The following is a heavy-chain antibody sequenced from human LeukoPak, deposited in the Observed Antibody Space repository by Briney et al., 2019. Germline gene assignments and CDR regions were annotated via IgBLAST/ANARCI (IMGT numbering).Heavy chain of an antibody. CDR1: GFTFSSYA. V-gene: IGHV3-30-3*01. Sequence: PGRSLRLSCAASGFTFSSYAMHWVRQAPGKGLEWVAVISYDGSNKYYADSVKGRFTISRDNSKNTLYLQMNSLRAEDTAVYCCLTLRIAVAGTGWVDYWGQGTLVSVSS. CDR2: ISYDGSNK. D-gene: IGHD6-19*01. CDR3: LTLRIAVAGTGWVDY. J-gene: IGHJ4*02.